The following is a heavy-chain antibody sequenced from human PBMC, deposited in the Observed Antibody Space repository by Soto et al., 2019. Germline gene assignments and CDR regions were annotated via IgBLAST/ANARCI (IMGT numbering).Heavy chain of an antibody. D-gene: IGHD6-19*01. CDR3: ARESGSGWNYFDY. J-gene: IGHJ4*02. V-gene: IGHV3-23*01. CDR2: ISGSGYYT. Sequence: EVQLLESGGGLVQPGGSLRLSCAAFGFTSKSYAMTWVRQAPGKGLEWVSGISGSGYYTYYADSVKGRFTISRDNSKNTLDLQMNSLRDEDTAVYYCARESGSGWNYFDYWGQGTLVTVSS. CDR1: GFTSKSYA.